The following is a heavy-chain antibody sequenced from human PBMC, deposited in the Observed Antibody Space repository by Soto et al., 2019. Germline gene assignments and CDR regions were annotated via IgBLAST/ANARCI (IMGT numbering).Heavy chain of an antibody. V-gene: IGHV4-30-2*01. J-gene: IGHJ5*02. CDR1: GGSISSGGYS. CDR2: IYHSGST. CDR3: ASTTCSGGSCYSEGWFDP. D-gene: IGHD2-15*01. Sequence: SETLSLTCAVSGGSISSGGYSWSWIRQPPGKGLEWIGYIYHSGSTYYNPSLKSRVTISVDRSKNQFSLKLSSVTAADTAVYYCASTTCSGGSCYSEGWFDPWGQGTLVTVSS.